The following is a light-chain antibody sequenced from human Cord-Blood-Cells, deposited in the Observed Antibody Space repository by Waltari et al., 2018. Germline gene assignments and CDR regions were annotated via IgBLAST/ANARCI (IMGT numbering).Light chain of an antibody. Sequence: QPALTQPASVSGSPGQPITISCTGTSSDVGSYNLFPWYQQHPGKAPKLMIYEGSKRPSGVSNRFSGSKSGNTASLTISGLQAEDEADYYCCSYAGSSTWVFGGGTKLTVL. V-gene: IGLV2-23*01. J-gene: IGLJ3*02. CDR2: EGS. CDR3: CSYAGSSTWV. CDR1: SSDVGSYNL.